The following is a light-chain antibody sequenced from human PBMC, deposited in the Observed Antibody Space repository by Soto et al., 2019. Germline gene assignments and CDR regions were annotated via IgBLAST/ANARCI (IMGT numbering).Light chain of an antibody. V-gene: IGLV2-14*01. CDR1: SSDVGGYNY. CDR3: SSYTSSSTSV. Sequence: QSALTQPASESGSPGQSITISCTGTSSDVGGYNYVSWYQQHPGKAPKLMIFEVSNRPAGASNRFSGSKSGNTASLTISGLQGEDEADYYCSSYTSSSTSVFGTGTKLTVL. CDR2: EVS. J-gene: IGLJ1*01.